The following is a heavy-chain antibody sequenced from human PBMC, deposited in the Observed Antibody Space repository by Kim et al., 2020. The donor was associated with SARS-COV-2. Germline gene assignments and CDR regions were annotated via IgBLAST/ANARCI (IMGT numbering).Heavy chain of an antibody. V-gene: IGHV1-69*13. CDR3: ARQGNGDWFPYYAYYGMDV. J-gene: IGHJ6*02. CDR2: IIPICGTA. Sequence: SVKVSCKASGGTFSSYAISWVRQAPGQRLEWMGGIIPICGTANYPQKFQGRVTITADESTSTAYMALSSLGSGETAVYYCARQGNGDWFPYYAYYGMDVWGRGTTVSVAS. CDR1: GGTFSSYA. D-gene: IGHD3-9*01.